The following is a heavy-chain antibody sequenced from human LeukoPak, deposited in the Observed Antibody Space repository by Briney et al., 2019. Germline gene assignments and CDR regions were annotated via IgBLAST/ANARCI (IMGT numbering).Heavy chain of an antibody. CDR1: GYTFTGYY. J-gene: IGHJ6*03. Sequence: GASVKVSCKASGYTFTGYYMHWVRQAPGQGLEWMGWISAYNGNTNYAQKFQGRVTITRNTSISTAYMELSSLRSEDTAVYYCARGMELTPIWYYYYMDVWGKGTTVTVSS. D-gene: IGHD1-7*01. CDR2: ISAYNGNT. CDR3: ARGMELTPIWYYYYMDV. V-gene: IGHV1-8*03.